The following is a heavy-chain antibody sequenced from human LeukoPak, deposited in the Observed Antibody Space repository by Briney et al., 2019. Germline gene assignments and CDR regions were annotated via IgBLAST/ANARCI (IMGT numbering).Heavy chain of an antibody. CDR1: GGSFSGYH. CDR2: INPSGST. CDR3: ARGRHDITMIVVVMTSVSYYLDV. D-gene: IGHD3-22*01. Sequence: SETLSLTCAVYGGSFSGYHWTWIRQSPCKGLEWIGDINPSGSTYYNPSLKSRLTISVDTSKNQFSLKLRSVTAADTAVYYCARGRHDITMIVVVMTSVSYYLDVWGKGTTVTVS. J-gene: IGHJ6*03. V-gene: IGHV4-34*01.